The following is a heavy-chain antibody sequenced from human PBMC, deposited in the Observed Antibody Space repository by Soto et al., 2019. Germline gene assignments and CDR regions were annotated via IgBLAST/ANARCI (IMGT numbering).Heavy chain of an antibody. Sequence: GGSLRLSCAASGFTFSDYHMSWVRQAPGKGLEWVSYISSSASSIYYADSVKGRFTISRDNAKNSLYLQMNSLRADDTAVYYCAGRGPYGDYISYFDYWGQGTLVTVSS. D-gene: IGHD4-17*01. CDR3: AGRGPYGDYISYFDY. V-gene: IGHV3-11*01. CDR2: ISSSASSI. J-gene: IGHJ4*02. CDR1: GFTFSDYH.